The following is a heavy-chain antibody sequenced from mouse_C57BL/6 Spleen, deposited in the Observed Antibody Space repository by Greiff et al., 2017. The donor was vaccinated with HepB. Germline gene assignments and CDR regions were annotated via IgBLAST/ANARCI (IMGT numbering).Heavy chain of an antibody. CDR1: GFTFSSYG. V-gene: IGHV5-6*01. CDR3: ARPYGNYNAMDY. Sequence: EVQVVESGGDLVKPGGSLKLSCAASGFTFSSYGMSWVRQTPDKRLEWVATISSGGSYTYYPDSVKGRFTISRDNAKNTLYLQMSSLKSEDTAMYYCARPYGNYNAMDYWGQGTSVTVSS. CDR2: ISSGGSYT. J-gene: IGHJ4*01. D-gene: IGHD2-10*02.